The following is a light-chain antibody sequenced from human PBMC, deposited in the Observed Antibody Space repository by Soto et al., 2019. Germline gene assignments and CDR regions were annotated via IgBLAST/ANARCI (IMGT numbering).Light chain of an antibody. V-gene: IGKV1-5*01. CDR1: QSISNW. CDR2: HAS. CDR3: QQYNSYS. Sequence: DIQMTQSPSTLPASVGDRVTITCRASQSISNWLACYQQKPGTAPKVLIYHASNLQSGVPSRFSGSGSGTEFTLTISSLQPDDFATCYCQQYNSYSFGQGTKVDIK. J-gene: IGKJ1*01.